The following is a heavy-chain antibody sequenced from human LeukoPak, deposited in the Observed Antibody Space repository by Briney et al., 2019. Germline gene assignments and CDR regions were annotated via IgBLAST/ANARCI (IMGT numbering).Heavy chain of an antibody. D-gene: IGHD2-21*02. CDR3: AKAPGGDCYKPIDY. Sequence: PGGSLRLSCAASGFTFTSYAMSWVRQAPGKGLEWVSIICGVDNKIFYADSVKGRFTISRDNSKNMLYLQMGSLRAEDTAVYYCAKAPGGDCYKPIDYWGQETLVIVSS. CDR1: GFTFTSYA. J-gene: IGHJ4*02. V-gene: IGHV3-23*01. CDR2: ICGVDNKI.